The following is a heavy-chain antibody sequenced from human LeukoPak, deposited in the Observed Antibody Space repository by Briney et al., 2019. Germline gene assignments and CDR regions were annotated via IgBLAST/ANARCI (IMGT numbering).Heavy chain of an antibody. V-gene: IGHV4-4*07. CDR1: GGSVSSYN. Sequence: SETLSLTCTVSGGSVSSYNWTWIRQPAGMGLELIGRIYTSGITNYSPSLRSRVTMSLDTSKNQFSLKMSSVTAADTAVYYCARDYSSLVYFDYWGQGTLVTVSS. CDR2: IYTSGIT. CDR3: ARDYSSLVYFDY. D-gene: IGHD6-13*01. J-gene: IGHJ4*02.